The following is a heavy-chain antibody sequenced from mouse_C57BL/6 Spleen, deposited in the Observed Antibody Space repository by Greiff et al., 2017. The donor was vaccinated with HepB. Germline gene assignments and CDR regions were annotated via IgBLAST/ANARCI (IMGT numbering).Heavy chain of an antibody. V-gene: IGHV3-6*01. CDR3: AREQRGGFAY. J-gene: IGHJ3*01. CDR2: ISYDGSN. CDR1: GYSITSGYY. Sequence: EVKLMESGPGLVKPSQSLSLTCSVTGYSITSGYYWNWIRQFPGNKLEWMGYISYDGSNNYNPSLKNRISITRDTSKNQFFLKLNSVTTEDTATYYCAREQRGGFAYWGQGTLVTVSA.